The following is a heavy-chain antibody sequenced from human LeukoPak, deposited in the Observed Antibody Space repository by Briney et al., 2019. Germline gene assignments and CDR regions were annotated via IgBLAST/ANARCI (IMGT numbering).Heavy chain of an antibody. CDR2: TYYSGST. CDR1: GGSISSYY. V-gene: IGHV4-59*08. Sequence: SETLSLTCTVSGGSISSYYWSWIRQPPGKGLEWIGYTYYSGSTNYNPSLKSRVTISVDTSKNQFSLKLSSVTAADTAVYYCARNYGLIDYWGQGTLVTVSS. CDR3: ARNYGLIDY. D-gene: IGHD3-10*01. J-gene: IGHJ4*02.